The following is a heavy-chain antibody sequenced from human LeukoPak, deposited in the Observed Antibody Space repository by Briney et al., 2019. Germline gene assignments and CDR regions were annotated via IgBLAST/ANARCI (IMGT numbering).Heavy chain of an antibody. CDR2: ISSSSSTI. J-gene: IGHJ4*02. CDR3: ARGGGTYSGDY. V-gene: IGHV3-48*01. CDR1: GFTFSSYS. Sequence: GGSLRLSCAASGFTFSSYSMNWVRQAPGKGLEWVSYISSSSSTIYYADSVKGRFTISGDNAKNSLYLQMNSLRAEDTAVYYCARGGGTYSGDYWGQGTLVTVSS. D-gene: IGHD1-26*01.